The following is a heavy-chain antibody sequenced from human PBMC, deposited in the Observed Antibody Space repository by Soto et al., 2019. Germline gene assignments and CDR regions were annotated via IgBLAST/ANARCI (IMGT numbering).Heavy chain of an antibody. CDR3: AREYYGLLTGYYDDF. CDR2: ISGDGSTT. Sequence: QLLESGGGLVQPGGSLRLSCAASGFPFNTYWMHWVRHTPGKGLDWVSRISGDGSTTYYADSVTGRFTVSRDNAKNTLYMDMSGLRVEDTAVYFCAREYYGLLTGYYDDFWGQGTLVSVSS. CDR1: GFPFNTYW. J-gene: IGHJ4*02. D-gene: IGHD3-9*01. V-gene: IGHV3-74*01.